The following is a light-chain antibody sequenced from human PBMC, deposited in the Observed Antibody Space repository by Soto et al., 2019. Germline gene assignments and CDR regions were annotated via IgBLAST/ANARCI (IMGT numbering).Light chain of an antibody. CDR3: QSYDSGNQDYV. CDR2: EDN. J-gene: IGLJ1*01. CDR1: SGSIASNY. V-gene: IGLV6-57*04. Sequence: NFMLTQPHSVSESPGKTVTISCTRSSGSIASNYVQWYQQRPGSAPTTVIYEDNQRPSGVPDRFSGSIDSSSNSASLTISGLKTEDEADYYCQSYDSGNQDYVFGTGTKLTVL.